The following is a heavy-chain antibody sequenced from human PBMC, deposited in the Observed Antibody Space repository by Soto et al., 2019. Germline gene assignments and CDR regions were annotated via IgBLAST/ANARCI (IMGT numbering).Heavy chain of an antibody. CDR1: GFAFSCYA. CDR3: TSTYSSNWYAGN. Sequence: GGSLRLSCVGSGFAFSCYAMTWVRQAPGKGLEWVSGIGGTGARTHYADSVKARFTISRDNSKNTLYLQMNSLRAEDTAVYYCTSTYSSNWYAGNWGQGTLVTVSS. CDR2: IGGTGART. D-gene: IGHD6-13*01. J-gene: IGHJ4*02. V-gene: IGHV3-23*01.